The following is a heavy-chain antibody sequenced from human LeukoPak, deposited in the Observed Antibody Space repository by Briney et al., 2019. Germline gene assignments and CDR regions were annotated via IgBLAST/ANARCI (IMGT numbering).Heavy chain of an antibody. CDR1: GGSISSSSYY. CDR2: IYYSGST. Sequence: SETLSLTCTVSGGSISSSSYYWGWIRQPPGKGLEWIGSIYYSGSTYYNPSLKSRVTISVDTSKNQFSLKLSSVTAADTAVYYCARGGTAAAGNFDCWGQGTLVTVSS. D-gene: IGHD6-13*01. J-gene: IGHJ4*02. CDR3: ARGGTAAAGNFDC. V-gene: IGHV4-39*07.